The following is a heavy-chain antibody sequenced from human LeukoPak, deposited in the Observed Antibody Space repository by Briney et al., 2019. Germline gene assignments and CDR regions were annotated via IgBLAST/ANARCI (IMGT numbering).Heavy chain of an antibody. CDR3: ATPAVAGGAGFDY. Sequence: HGESLKISCKGSGYSFTTYWIGWVRQMPGKGLEWMGIIYPGDSYTRYSPSFQGQVTISVDKSISTAYLQWSSLKASDTAMYYCATPAVAGGAGFDYWGQGTLVTVSS. CDR1: GYSFTTYW. CDR2: IYPGDSYT. D-gene: IGHD6-19*01. J-gene: IGHJ4*02. V-gene: IGHV5-51*01.